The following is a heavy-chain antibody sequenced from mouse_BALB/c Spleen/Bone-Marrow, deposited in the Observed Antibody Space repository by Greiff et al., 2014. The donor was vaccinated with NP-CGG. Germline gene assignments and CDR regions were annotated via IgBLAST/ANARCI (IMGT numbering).Heavy chain of an antibody. CDR1: GYAFSSYW. V-gene: IGHV1-80*01. Sequence: VQLQQSGAELVRPGSSVKISCKASGYAFSSYWMNWVKQRPGQGLEWIGQIYPGDGDTNYNGKFKGKATLTAGKSSSTAYMQLSSLTSEDSAVYFCARDYYGSRYYFDYWGQGTTLTVSS. D-gene: IGHD1-1*01. CDR3: ARDYYGSRYYFDY. CDR2: IYPGDGDT. J-gene: IGHJ2*01.